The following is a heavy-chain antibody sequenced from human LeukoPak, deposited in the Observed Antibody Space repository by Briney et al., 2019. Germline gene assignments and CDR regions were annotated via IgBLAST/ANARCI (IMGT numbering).Heavy chain of an antibody. V-gene: IGHV3-23*01. CDR2: ITGSGGST. Sequence: GGSLRLSCGASGFTFTTYAMTWVRQAPGKGLEWVSSITGSGGSTYYGDSVKGRFTISRDNSKNTLYLQMNSLRAEDTAVYYCAKDIGSTILRSGDYWGQGTLVTVSS. J-gene: IGHJ4*02. D-gene: IGHD2-15*01. CDR3: AKDIGSTILRSGDY. CDR1: GFTFTTYA.